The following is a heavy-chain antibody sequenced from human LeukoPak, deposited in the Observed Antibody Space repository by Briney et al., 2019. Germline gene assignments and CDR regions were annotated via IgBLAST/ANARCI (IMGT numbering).Heavy chain of an antibody. D-gene: IGHD3-10*01. CDR1: GGSISSSSYY. CDR2: IKQDGSEK. V-gene: IGHV3-7*03. Sequence: ETLSLTCTVSGGSISSSSYYWGWIRQPPGKGLEWVANIKQDGSEKYYVDSVKGRFTISRDNAKNSLYLQMNSLRAEDTALYYCAKDIQNYYDSGTYTHAFDDWGPGTLVTVSS. J-gene: IGHJ4*02. CDR3: AKDIQNYYDSGTYTHAFDD.